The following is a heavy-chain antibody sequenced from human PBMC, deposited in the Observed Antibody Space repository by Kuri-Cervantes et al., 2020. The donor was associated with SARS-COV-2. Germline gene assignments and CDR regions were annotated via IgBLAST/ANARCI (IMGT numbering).Heavy chain of an antibody. CDR3: ARAPIYCSSTSCYGAYGMDV. CDR1: GGSISSGGYS. Sequence: LSLTCAVSGGSISSGGYSWSWIRQPPGKGLEWVANIKQDGSEKYYVDSVKGRFTISRDNAKNSLYLQMNSLRAEDTAVYYCARAPIYCSSTSCYGAYGMDVWGRGTTVTVSS. J-gene: IGHJ6*02. CDR2: IKQDGSEK. V-gene: IGHV3-7*05. D-gene: IGHD2-2*01.